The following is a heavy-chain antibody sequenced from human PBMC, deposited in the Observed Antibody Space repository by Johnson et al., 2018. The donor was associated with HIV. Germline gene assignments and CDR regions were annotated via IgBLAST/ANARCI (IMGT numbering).Heavy chain of an antibody. CDR2: ISYDGSNK. CDR3: ARVGANFDAFDI. V-gene: IGHV3-30*14. D-gene: IGHD4/OR15-4a*01. CDR1: GFTFSSYA. Sequence: QVQLVESGGGVVQPGRSLRLSCAASGFTFSSYAMHWVRQAPGKGLAWVAVISYDGSNKYYADSVKGRFTISRDNSKNTLYLQMGSLRAEDMAVYYCARVGANFDAFDIWGQGTMVTVSS. J-gene: IGHJ3*02.